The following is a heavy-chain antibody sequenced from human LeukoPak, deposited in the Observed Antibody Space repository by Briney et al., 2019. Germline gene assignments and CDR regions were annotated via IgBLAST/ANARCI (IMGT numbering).Heavy chain of an antibody. J-gene: IGHJ4*02. D-gene: IGHD2-21*01. CDR1: GFTFSNYW. CDR3: ARGASSGFRIDY. CDR2: IKTDGSMT. Sequence: PGGSLRLSCAASGFTFSNYWMHCVRQVPGKGLVWVSRIKTDGSMTNYADSVKGRFTISRDNTKNTLYLQMNSLTDEDTAIYYCARGASSGFRIDYWGQGTLVTVSS. V-gene: IGHV3-74*01.